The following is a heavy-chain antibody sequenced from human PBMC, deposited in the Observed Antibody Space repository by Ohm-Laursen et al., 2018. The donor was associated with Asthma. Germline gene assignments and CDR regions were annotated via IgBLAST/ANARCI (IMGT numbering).Heavy chain of an antibody. D-gene: IGHD5-18*01. CDR2: IYYSGST. J-gene: IGHJ4*02. CDR1: GGSVSSGSYY. V-gene: IGHV4-30-4*07. Sequence: TLSLTCAVSGGSVSSGSYYWSWIRQPPGKGLEWIGYIYYSGSTYYNPSLKSRVTIPVDTSKNQFSLKLSSVTAADTAVYYCARGGYSYGYSPFDYWGQGTLVTVSS. CDR3: ARGGYSYGYSPFDY.